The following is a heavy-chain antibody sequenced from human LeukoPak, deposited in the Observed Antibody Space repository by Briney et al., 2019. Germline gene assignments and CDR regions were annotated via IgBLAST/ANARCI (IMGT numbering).Heavy chain of an antibody. CDR3: ARGPGTTYDFWSGYNY. Sequence: SETLSLTCTVSGGSISSSSYYWGWIRQPPGKGLEWIGRMYTSGSTNYNPSLKSRVTISLDTSKNQFSLNLSSVTAADTAVYYCARGPGTTYDFWSGYNYWGQGTLVTVSS. V-gene: IGHV4-39*07. CDR1: GGSISSSSYY. CDR2: MYTSGST. D-gene: IGHD3-3*01. J-gene: IGHJ4*02.